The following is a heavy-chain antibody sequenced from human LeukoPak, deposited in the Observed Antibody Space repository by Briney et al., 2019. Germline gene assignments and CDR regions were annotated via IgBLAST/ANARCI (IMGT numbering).Heavy chain of an antibody. CDR2: TRSKVYGGTT. CDR1: GLSFSDSA. V-gene: IGHV3-49*04. D-gene: IGHD3-16*01. Sequence: GGSLRLSCTFSGLSFSDSAVTWVRQAPGKGLEWIGCTRSKVYGGTTEYAASVKGRITTSRDESKSIAYLQMDSLTTEDTAVYFCARGERDFDYWGQGTLVTVSS. J-gene: IGHJ4*02. CDR3: ARGERDFDY.